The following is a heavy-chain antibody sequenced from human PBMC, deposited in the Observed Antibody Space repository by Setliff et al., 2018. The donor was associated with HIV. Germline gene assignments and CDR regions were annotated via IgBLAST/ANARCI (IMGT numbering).Heavy chain of an antibody. V-gene: IGHV1-69-2*01. CDR2: VDPEDGET. Sequence: ASVKVSCKGSGYTFIDYYMHWVQQAPGKGLEWMGRVDPEDGETIYAEKFQDRVTMTEDTSTGTAYMELRGLTSDDTALSYCTRGGIYCGNDGCHRYFFDFWGQGTLVTVSS. CDR3: TRGGIYCGNDGCHRYFFDF. J-gene: IGHJ4*02. D-gene: IGHD2-21*01. CDR1: GYTFIDYY.